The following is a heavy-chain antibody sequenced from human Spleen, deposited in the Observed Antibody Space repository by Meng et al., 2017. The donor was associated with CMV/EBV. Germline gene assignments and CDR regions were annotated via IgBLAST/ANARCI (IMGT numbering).Heavy chain of an antibody. V-gene: IGHV4-4*07. Sequence: SETLSLTCTVSGGSISSYYWNWIRQPAGKGLEWIGRIYTSGSTNYNPSLKSRVTISVDTSKNQFSLKLSSVTAADTAVYYCVSHGDYYYYYGMDVWGQGTTVTVSS. CDR2: IYTSGST. D-gene: IGHD3-3*01. CDR1: GGSISSYY. J-gene: IGHJ6*02. CDR3: VSHGDYYYYYGMDV.